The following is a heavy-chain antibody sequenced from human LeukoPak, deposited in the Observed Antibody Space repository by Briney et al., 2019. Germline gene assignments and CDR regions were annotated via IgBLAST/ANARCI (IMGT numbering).Heavy chain of an antibody. CDR2: INHSGST. CDR3: ARGRGYYDSSGYFDAFDI. V-gene: IGHV4-34*01. CDR1: GGSFSGYY. Sequence: SETLSLTCAVYGGSFSGYYWSWIRQPPGKGLERIGEINHSGSTNYNPSLKSRVTISVDTSKNQFSLKLSSVTAADTAVYYCARGRGYYDSSGYFDAFDIWGQGTMVTVSS. D-gene: IGHD3-22*01. J-gene: IGHJ3*02.